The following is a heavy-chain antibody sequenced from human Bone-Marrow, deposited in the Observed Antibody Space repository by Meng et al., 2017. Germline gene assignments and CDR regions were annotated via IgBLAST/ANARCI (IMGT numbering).Heavy chain of an antibody. D-gene: IGHD3-22*01. Sequence: QGQVGRAGGECKKPGSSVKVSCKASGGTLRHYAISWVRQAPGQGLEWMGGIIPIFATSNYAQKFQGRVTITADESTSTAHMELSSLRSEDTAVYYCATGGPDYDSSGYYRFDYWGQGTLVTVSS. V-gene: IGHV1-69*01. J-gene: IGHJ4*02. CDR1: GGTLRHYA. CDR3: ATGGPDYDSSGYYRFDY. CDR2: IIPIFATS.